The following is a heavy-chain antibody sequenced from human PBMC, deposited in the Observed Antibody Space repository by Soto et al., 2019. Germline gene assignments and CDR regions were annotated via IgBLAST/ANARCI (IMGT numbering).Heavy chain of an antibody. Sequence: EVQLVESGGGLVQPGGSLKLSCAASGFTFSGSAMHWVRQASGKGLEWVGRIRSKANSYATAYAASVKGRFTISRDDSKNTAYLQMNSLKTEDTAVYYCTRHGGERGYSSSWYAAFDIWGQGTMVTVSS. CDR1: GFTFSGSA. J-gene: IGHJ3*02. CDR3: TRHGGERGYSSSWYAAFDI. D-gene: IGHD6-13*01. V-gene: IGHV3-73*02. CDR2: IRSKANSYAT.